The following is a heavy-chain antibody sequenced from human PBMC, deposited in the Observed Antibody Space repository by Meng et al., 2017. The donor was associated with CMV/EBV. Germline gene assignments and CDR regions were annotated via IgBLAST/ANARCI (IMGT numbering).Heavy chain of an antibody. CDR3: TRDAHLTTVTPNWFDP. Sequence: LVVEVHKPGSYVMVSCTALGSTFRDYYSHWLGQAPGQVLKWMGCINHNSGDTNNAQKFQGRVTMTRETSISTVYMELSRLRSDDTAVYYCTRDAHLTTVTPNWFDPWGQGTLVTVSS. J-gene: IGHJ5*02. CDR2: INHNSGDT. V-gene: IGHV1-2*02. CDR1: GSTFRDYY. D-gene: IGHD4-17*01.